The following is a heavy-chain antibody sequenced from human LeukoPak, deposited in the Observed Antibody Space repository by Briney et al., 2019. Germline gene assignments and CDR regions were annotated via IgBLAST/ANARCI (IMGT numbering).Heavy chain of an antibody. CDR2: ISGYNGNT. J-gene: IGHJ4*02. V-gene: IGHV1-18*01. CDR3: ATYHAGDFDY. CDR1: GYTFTGNG. D-gene: IGHD7-27*01. Sequence: APVKVSCKASGYTFTGNGITWVRQAPGQGLEWMGWISGYNGNTVYAQMFQGRVTMTTDTSTSTAYMELSSLTSDDTAVYYCATYHAGDFDYWGQGTLVTVSS.